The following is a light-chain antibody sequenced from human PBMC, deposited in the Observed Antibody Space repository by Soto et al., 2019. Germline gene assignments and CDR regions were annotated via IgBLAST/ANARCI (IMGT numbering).Light chain of an antibody. CDR1: ESLRNY. J-gene: IGKJ2*01. CDR3: QSYNDWPFS. Sequence: EIVLTQSPATLSVSPGERVTLSCRASESLRNYLAWYQQKPGQAPRLLIYGASTRATGVPARFSGSGSATDFTLTIISLQSEDSAVYYCQSYNDWPFSFGQGTKLQIK. V-gene: IGKV3-15*01. CDR2: GAS.